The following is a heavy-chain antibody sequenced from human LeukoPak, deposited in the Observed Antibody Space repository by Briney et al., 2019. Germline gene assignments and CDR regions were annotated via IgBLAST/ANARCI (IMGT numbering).Heavy chain of an antibody. CDR3: ARGYSYGPVYYFDY. V-gene: IGHV3-69-1*01. CDR1: GFTFSDYY. CDR2: ISTSTTI. D-gene: IGHD5-18*01. J-gene: IGHJ4*02. Sequence: PGGSLRLSCAASGFTFSDYYMSWIRQAPGKGLEWVSYISTSTTIYYTDSVKGRFTISRDNAKSSLYLQMNSLRDEDTAVYYCARGYSYGPVYYFDYWGQGTLVTVSS.